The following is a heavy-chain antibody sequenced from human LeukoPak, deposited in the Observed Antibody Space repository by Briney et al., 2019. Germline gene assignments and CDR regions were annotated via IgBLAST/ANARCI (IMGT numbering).Heavy chain of an antibody. D-gene: IGHD5-18*01. CDR3: ARERYSYGKIFDY. Sequence: PSETLSLTCTVSGGSISSYYWSWIRQPPGKGLEWIGYIYYSGSTNYNPPLKSRVTISVDTSKNQFSLKLSSVTAADTAVYYCARERYSYGKIFDYWGQGTLVTVSS. CDR2: IYYSGST. V-gene: IGHV4-59*08. CDR1: GGSISSYY. J-gene: IGHJ4*02.